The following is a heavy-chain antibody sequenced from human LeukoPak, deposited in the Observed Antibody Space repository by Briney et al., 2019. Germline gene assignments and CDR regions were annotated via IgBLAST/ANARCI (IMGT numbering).Heavy chain of an antibody. V-gene: IGHV1-69*05. Sequence: ASVKVSCKASGGTFSSYAISWVRQAPGQGLEWMGGIIPIFGTANYAQKFQGRVTITTDESTSTAYMELSSLRSEDTAVYYCASRDYYDSSGYPLYYFDYWGQGTLVTVSS. D-gene: IGHD3-22*01. CDR2: IIPIFGTA. CDR3: ASRDYYDSSGYPLYYFDY. J-gene: IGHJ4*02. CDR1: GGTFSSYA.